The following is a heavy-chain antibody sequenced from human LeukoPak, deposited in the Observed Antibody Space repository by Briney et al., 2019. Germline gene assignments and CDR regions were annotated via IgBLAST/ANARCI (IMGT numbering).Heavy chain of an antibody. J-gene: IGHJ4*02. V-gene: IGHV1-46*01. D-gene: IGHD3-3*01. CDR1: GYTFTSYY. Sequence: ASVKVSCKASGYTFTSYYMHWVRQAPGQGLEWMGLINPSGGSTSYAQKFQGRVTMTRDTSTSTVYMELSSLRSEDTAVYYCAGVPVTYYDFWSGYYDYWGQGTLVTVTS. CDR2: INPSGGST. CDR3: AGVPVTYYDFWSGYYDY.